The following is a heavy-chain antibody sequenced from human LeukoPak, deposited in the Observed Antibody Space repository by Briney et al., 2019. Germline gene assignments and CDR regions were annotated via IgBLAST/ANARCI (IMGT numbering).Heavy chain of an antibody. J-gene: IGHJ4*02. Sequence: ASVTVSCTPSGYPFTLHNINWVRHAPGQGLEWMGWIKPNSGDTNYAQKFQGRLTMTRDTTISTVYMELNRLTSHATAVYYCARVDLLELPIDFWGQGTLITVSS. V-gene: IGHV1-2*02. CDR3: ARVDLLELPIDF. CDR1: GYPFTLHN. CDR2: IKPNSGDT. D-gene: IGHD1-26*01.